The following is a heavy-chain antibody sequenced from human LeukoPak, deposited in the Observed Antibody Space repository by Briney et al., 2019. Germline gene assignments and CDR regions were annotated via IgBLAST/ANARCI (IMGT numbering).Heavy chain of an antibody. CDR1: GYTLTELS. V-gene: IGHV1-24*01. D-gene: IGHD3-22*01. CDR2: FDPEDGET. J-gene: IGHJ4*02. Sequence: ASVKVSCEVSGYTLTELSMHWVRQAPGKGLEWMGGFDPEDGETIYAQKFQGRVTMTEDTSTDTAYMELSSLRSEDTAVYYCATALMITYYDSSGPFDYWGQGTLVTVSS. CDR3: ATALMITYYDSSGPFDY.